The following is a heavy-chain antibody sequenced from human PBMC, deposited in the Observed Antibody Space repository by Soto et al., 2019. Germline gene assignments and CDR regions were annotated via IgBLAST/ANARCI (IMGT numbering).Heavy chain of an antibody. CDR3: ARDRPPDHYYGSGSYYLSYYYHGMDV. D-gene: IGHD3-10*01. J-gene: IGHJ6*02. Sequence: ASVKVSCKASGYTFTSYYMHWVRQAPGQGLEWMGIINPSGGSTSYAHKFQGRVTMTRDTSTSTVFMELSSLRSEDTAVYYCARDRPPDHYYGSGSYYLSYYYHGMDVWG. CDR1: GYTFTSYY. V-gene: IGHV1-46*03. CDR2: INPSGGST.